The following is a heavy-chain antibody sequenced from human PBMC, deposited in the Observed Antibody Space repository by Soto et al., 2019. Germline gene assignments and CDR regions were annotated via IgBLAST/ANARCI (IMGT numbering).Heavy chain of an antibody. J-gene: IGHJ4*02. CDR2: ISANDDST. V-gene: IGHV3-23*01. CDR3: YYFGSGSYHVPDY. Sequence: EVQLLESGGGLVQPGGSLRLSCTASGFTFSTYAMTWVRQAPEKGLGWVSTISANDDSTYYADSVKGRFSISRDNSKNTLFLQMNSLRAEDTAVYSCYYFGSGSYHVPDYWGQGTLVTVSS. D-gene: IGHD3-10*01. CDR1: GFTFSTYA.